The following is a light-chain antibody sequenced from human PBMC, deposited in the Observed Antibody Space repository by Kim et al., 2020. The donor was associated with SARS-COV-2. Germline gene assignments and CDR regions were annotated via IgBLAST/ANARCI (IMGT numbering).Light chain of an antibody. CDR1: SLRSYY. Sequence: SSALTQDPAVSVALGQTVRITCQGDSLRSYYATWYQQKPGQAPILVIYGKNNRPSGIPDRFSGSSSGNTASLTITGTQAGDEADYYCNSRDSNNNVLFGG. CDR3: NSRDSNNNVL. J-gene: IGLJ2*01. V-gene: IGLV3-19*01. CDR2: GKN.